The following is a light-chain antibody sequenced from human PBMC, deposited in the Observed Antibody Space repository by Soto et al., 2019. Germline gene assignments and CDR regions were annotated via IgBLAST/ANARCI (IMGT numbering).Light chain of an antibody. J-gene: IGKJ5*01. CDR1: QGVTTN. Sequence: EIVMTHSPATLSVSPGERATLSCRAGQGVTTNFAWYQQKSGQSPRLLIYDVSIRATGVPARFSATGSETDFTLTISSLEPEDFAVYYCQQRSDWPPINFGQGTRLEIK. CDR2: DVS. V-gene: IGKV3D-11*03. CDR3: QQRSDWPPIN.